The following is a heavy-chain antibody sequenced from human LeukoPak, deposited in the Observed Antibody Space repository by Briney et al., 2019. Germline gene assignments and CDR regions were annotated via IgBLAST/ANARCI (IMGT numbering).Heavy chain of an antibody. V-gene: IGHV4-59*12. Sequence: PSETLSLTCTVSGGSISSYYWSWIRQPPGKGLEWIGYIYYSGSTNYNPSLKSRVTISVDTSKNQFSLKLSSVTAADTAVYYCARDIVVVPAARKLEPIYYYMDVWGKGTTVTVSS. CDR2: IYYSGST. D-gene: IGHD2-2*01. CDR1: GGSISSYY. CDR3: ARDIVVVPAARKLEPIYYYMDV. J-gene: IGHJ6*03.